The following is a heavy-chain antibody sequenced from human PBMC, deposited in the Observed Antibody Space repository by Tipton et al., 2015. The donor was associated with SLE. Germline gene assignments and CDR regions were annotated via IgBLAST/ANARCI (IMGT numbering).Heavy chain of an antibody. D-gene: IGHD2-15*01. CDR3: ARGGGRGELDP. CDR2: IYYSGST. Sequence: TLSLTCTVSGCSISSGGYYWSWIRQNPGKGLEWLGYIYYSGSTYYNPSLKSRVTIPVDTSKNQFSLKLSSVTAADTAVYYCARGGGRGELDPWGQGTLVTVSS. J-gene: IGHJ5*02. V-gene: IGHV4-31*03. CDR1: GCSISSGGYY.